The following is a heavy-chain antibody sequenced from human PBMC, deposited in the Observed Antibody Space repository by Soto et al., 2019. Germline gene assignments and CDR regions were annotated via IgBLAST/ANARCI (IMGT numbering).Heavy chain of an antibody. Sequence: QVQLQQWGAGLLKPSETLSLTCAVYGGSFSGYYWSWIRQPPGKGLEWIGEINHSGSTNYNPSLKSRVTISVDTSKNQFSLKLSSVPAADTAVYYCARDLWFGELLADYYYGMDVWGQGTTVTVSS. CDR2: INHSGST. V-gene: IGHV4-34*01. D-gene: IGHD3-10*01. CDR3: ARDLWFGELLADYYYGMDV. J-gene: IGHJ6*02. CDR1: GGSFSGYY.